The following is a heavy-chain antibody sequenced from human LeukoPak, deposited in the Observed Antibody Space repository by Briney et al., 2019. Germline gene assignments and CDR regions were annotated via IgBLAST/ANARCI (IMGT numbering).Heavy chain of an antibody. CDR3: ARVRKKYCSGGSCYASDY. V-gene: IGHV1-2*02. CDR2: INPNSGGT. J-gene: IGHJ4*02. D-gene: IGHD2-15*01. CDR1: GYTFTGYY. Sequence: ASVKVSCKASGYTFTGYYMHWVRQAPGQGLEWMGWINPNSGGTNYAQKFQGRVTMTRDTSISTAYMEMSRLRSDETAVYYCARVRKKYCSGGSCYASDYWGQGTLVTVSS.